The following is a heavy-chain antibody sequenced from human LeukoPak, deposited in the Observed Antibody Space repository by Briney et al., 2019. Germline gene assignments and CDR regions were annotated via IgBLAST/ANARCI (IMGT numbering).Heavy chain of an antibody. J-gene: IGHJ3*01. D-gene: IGHD2-15*01. CDR1: GFTFSSYG. CDR2: ILADGSDK. V-gene: IGHV3-33*01. Sequence: GGSQRLSCAASGFTFSSYGMQWVRQAPRKGLEWMAVILADGSDKKYADTVKGRFTISRDNSKNTLFLQMNSLRVEDTAVYYCARDDARADNAFDLWGQGTTVTVSS. CDR3: ARDDARADNAFDL.